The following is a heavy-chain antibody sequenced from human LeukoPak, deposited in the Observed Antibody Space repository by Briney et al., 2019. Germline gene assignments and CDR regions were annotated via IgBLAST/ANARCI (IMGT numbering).Heavy chain of an antibody. Sequence: GGSLRLSCAASGFTFSSYAMSWVRQAPGKGLEWVSAISGSGGSTYYADSVKGRFTISRDNSKNTLYLQMNSLRAEDTAVYYCAKAYDSSGYYGHFDYWGQGTLVTVSS. CDR2: ISGSGGST. CDR3: AKAYDSSGYYGHFDY. CDR1: GFTFSSYA. J-gene: IGHJ4*02. V-gene: IGHV3-23*01. D-gene: IGHD3-22*01.